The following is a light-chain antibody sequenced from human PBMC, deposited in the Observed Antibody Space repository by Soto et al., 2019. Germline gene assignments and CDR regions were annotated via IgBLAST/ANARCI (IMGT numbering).Light chain of an antibody. Sequence: IQLTQSPSSLSASVGDRVTITCRASQGISSYLAWYQQKPGKAPKLLIYAASTLQSGVPSRFSGSGSGTDFTLTISSLQPEDFAVYYCHHYGPAPWTVGQGTKVEI. CDR1: QGISSY. V-gene: IGKV1-9*01. CDR3: HHYGPAPWT. J-gene: IGKJ1*01. CDR2: AAS.